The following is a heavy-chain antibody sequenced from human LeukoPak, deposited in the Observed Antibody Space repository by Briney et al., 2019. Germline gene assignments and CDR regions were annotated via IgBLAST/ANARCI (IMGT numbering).Heavy chain of an antibody. CDR2: INWNGGST. Sequence: GGSLRLSCAASGFTFDDYGMSWVRQAPGKGLEWVSGINWNGGSTGYADSVKGRFTISRDNAKNSLYLQMNSLRAEDTALYYCARGSYYDTSGHYAFWGQGTLVTVSS. CDR3: ARGSYYDTSGHYAF. V-gene: IGHV3-20*04. D-gene: IGHD3-22*01. J-gene: IGHJ4*02. CDR1: GFTFDDYG.